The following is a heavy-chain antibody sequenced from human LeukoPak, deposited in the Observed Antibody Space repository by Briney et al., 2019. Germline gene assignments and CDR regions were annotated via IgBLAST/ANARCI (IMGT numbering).Heavy chain of an antibody. V-gene: IGHV1-69*04. D-gene: IGHD1-1*01. CDR3: AADMRAAGFGY. J-gene: IGHJ4*02. Sequence: GASVKVSCKASGGTFSSYAISWVRQAPGQGLEWMGRIIPILGIANYAQKFQERVTITRDMSTSTAYMELSSLRSEDTAVYYCAADMRAAGFGYWGQGTLVTVSS. CDR2: IIPILGIA. CDR1: GGTFSSYA.